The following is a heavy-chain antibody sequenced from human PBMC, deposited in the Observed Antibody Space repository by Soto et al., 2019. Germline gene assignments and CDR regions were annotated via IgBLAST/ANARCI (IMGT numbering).Heavy chain of an antibody. Sequence: SETLSLTCTVSGGSISSYYWGWIRQPPGKGLEWIGYIYYSGSTNYNPSLKSRVTISVDTSKNQFSLKLNSMTAADTAVYYCGRHNYGSGSTYFDYWGQGTLVTVSS. D-gene: IGHD3-10*01. J-gene: IGHJ4*02. CDR3: GRHNYGSGSTYFDY. CDR1: GGSISSYY. V-gene: IGHV4-59*08. CDR2: IYYSGST.